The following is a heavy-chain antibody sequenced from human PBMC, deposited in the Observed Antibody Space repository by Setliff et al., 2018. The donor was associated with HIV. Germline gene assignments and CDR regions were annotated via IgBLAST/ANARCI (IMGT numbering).Heavy chain of an antibody. CDR2: IYTGGST. Sequence: PSETLSLTCTVSGGSISSESYYWNWIRQPAGKGLEHIGHIYTGGSTNYNPSLKSRVIISGDTSKNQFSLKMTSLTAADTAVYLCARGYCSGESCYGFRRGAFYYYYYMDVWGKGTTVTVSS. CDR3: ARGYCSGESCYGFRRGAFYYYYYMDV. V-gene: IGHV4-61*09. CDR1: GGSISSESYY. J-gene: IGHJ6*03. D-gene: IGHD2-15*01.